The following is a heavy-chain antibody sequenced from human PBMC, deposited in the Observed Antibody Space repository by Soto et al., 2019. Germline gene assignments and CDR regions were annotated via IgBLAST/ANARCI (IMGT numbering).Heavy chain of an antibody. CDR1: GYTFTSYD. CDR3: ARRAETNGWNGFGADKYYFDF. D-gene: IGHD1-1*01. V-gene: IGHV1-8*01. J-gene: IGHJ4*02. CDR2: MNPNTGNS. Sequence: ASVKVSCKASGYTFTSYDIYWVRQATGQGLEWMGWMNPNTGNSGYAQKFQGRVTMTSDTSISTAHMELSSLRSEDTAVYYCARRAETNGWNGFGADKYYFDFWGQGNLVTVSS.